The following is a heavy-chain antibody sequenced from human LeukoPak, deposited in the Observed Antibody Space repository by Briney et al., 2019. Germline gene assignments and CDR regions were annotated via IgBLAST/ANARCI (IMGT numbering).Heavy chain of an antibody. V-gene: IGHV2-5*01. Sequence: SGPTLVKPTQTLTLTCTFSGFSLSTSGEGVGWIRQPPGKALEWLSVIYWNEDDRYRLYLRRSITINKDHSKHPLVLTMTNLDPFDKATHFCAHRAKGIALAATVFDYWGQGILVTVSS. CDR1: GFSLSTSGEG. J-gene: IGHJ4*02. CDR3: AHRAKGIALAATVFDY. D-gene: IGHD6-19*01. CDR2: IYWNEDD.